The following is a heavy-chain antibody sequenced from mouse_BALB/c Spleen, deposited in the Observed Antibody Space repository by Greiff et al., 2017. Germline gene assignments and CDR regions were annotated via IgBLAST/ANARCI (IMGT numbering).Heavy chain of an antibody. V-gene: IGHV5-17*02. Sequence: EVKLQESGGGLVQPGGSRKLSCAASGFTFSSFGMHWVRQAPEKGLEWVAYISSGSSTIYYADTVKGRFTISRDNPKNTLFLQMTSLRSEDTAMYYCARNDYDRDYYAMDYWGQGTSVTVSS. J-gene: IGHJ4*01. D-gene: IGHD2-4*01. CDR3: ARNDYDRDYYAMDY. CDR2: ISSGSSTI. CDR1: GFTFSSFG.